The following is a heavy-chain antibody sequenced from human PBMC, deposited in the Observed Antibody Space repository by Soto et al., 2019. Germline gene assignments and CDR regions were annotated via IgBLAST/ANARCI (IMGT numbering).Heavy chain of an antibody. D-gene: IGHD3-3*01. CDR3: ARNSVIGVVLN. CDR1: GVSFRGYY. Sequence: SATLSLTCSVYGVSFRGYYWSWIRQPPGKGLEWIGEINHSGSTNYNPSLKSRVSTSVDTSKNHFSLRLSSVTAADTAIYYCARNSVIGVVLNWGQGTLVTGSS. CDR2: INHSGST. V-gene: IGHV4-34*01. J-gene: IGHJ4*02.